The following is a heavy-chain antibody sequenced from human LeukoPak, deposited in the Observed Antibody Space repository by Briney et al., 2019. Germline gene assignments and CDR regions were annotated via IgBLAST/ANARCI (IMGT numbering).Heavy chain of an antibody. J-gene: IGHJ5*02. CDR1: GFSLSTSGVG. CDR3: AHTVPELEDNWFDP. V-gene: IGHV2-5*01. CDR2: IYWNDAK. Sequence: SGPTLVNPTQTLTLTCTFSGFSLSTSGVGVGWIRQPPGEALEWLALIYWNDAKRYSPSLKSRLTITKDTSKNQVVLTMTNVDPVDTATYYCAHTVPELEDNWFDPWGQGTLVTVSS. D-gene: IGHD1-1*01.